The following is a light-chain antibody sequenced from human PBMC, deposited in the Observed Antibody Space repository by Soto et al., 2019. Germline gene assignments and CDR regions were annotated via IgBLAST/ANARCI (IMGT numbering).Light chain of an antibody. Sequence: AIQLTQSPSSLSASVGDRVTITCRASQDIRGALAWYQQKPGKAPKILIYDVSTLESGVPSRFSGSSSGTDFTLTISSLQPVDFATYYCQQFNSYPITFVQGTRLEIK. CDR1: QDIRGA. CDR2: DVS. J-gene: IGKJ5*01. V-gene: IGKV1-13*02. CDR3: QQFNSYPIT.